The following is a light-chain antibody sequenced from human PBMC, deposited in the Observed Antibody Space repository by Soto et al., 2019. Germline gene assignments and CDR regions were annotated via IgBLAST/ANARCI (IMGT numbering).Light chain of an antibody. J-gene: IGLJ2*01. Sequence: QSALTQPASVSGSPGQSITISCTGTSSDVGGFNYVSWYQHHPGKAPKLMIYEVSNRPSGVSDRFSGSKSGNTASLTISGLQAEDEAYYYCSSYASTTLLVFGGGTKLTVL. CDR2: EVS. V-gene: IGLV2-14*01. CDR3: SSYASTTLLV. CDR1: SSDVGGFNY.